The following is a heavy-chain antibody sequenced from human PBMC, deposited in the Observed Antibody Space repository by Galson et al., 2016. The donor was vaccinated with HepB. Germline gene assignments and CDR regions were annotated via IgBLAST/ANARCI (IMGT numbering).Heavy chain of an antibody. Sequence: SLRLSCAASGFTFSSYGMHWVRQAPGKGLEWVAAITYDGSLKYYADSVEGRFTISRDNSKNTLYLQMNSLRAEDTAVYYCARDGGGTGGYYYYAMDVWGQGTTVTVSS. D-gene: IGHD1-14*01. CDR3: ARDGGGTGGYYYYAMDV. CDR1: GFTFSSYG. V-gene: IGHV3-30*03. CDR2: ITYDGSLK. J-gene: IGHJ6*02.